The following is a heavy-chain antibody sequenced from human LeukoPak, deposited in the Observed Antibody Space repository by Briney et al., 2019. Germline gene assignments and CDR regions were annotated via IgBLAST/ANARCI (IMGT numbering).Heavy chain of an antibody. Sequence: SETLSLTCTVSGDSISSYYWSWIRQPPGKGLEWIAGIHYGGSTYYSPSLKSRLTISIDPSKNQFSLKVRSVTAADTAVYYCAVLAQTYWGQGILVTVSS. CDR1: GDSISSYY. CDR2: IHYGGST. V-gene: IGHV4-59*05. J-gene: IGHJ4*02. CDR3: AVLAQTY.